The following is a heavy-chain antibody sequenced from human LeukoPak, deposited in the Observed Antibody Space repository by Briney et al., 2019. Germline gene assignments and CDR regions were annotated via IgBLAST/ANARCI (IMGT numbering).Heavy chain of an antibody. D-gene: IGHD4-17*01. CDR3: ARDAFDDYGDHDAFDI. J-gene: IGHJ3*02. CDR1: GGSISSGGYY. CDR2: IYYSGST. V-gene: IGHV4-31*03. Sequence: PSQTLSLTCIVSGGSISSGGYYWSWIRQHPGKGLEWIGYIYYSGSTYYNPSLKSRITISVDTSKNQFSLKLSSVTAADTAVYYCARDAFDDYGDHDAFDIWGQGTMVTVSS.